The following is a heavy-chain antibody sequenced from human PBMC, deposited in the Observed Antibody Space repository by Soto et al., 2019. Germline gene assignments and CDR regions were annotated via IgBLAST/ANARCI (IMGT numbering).Heavy chain of an antibody. V-gene: IGHV1-2*02. J-gene: IGHJ6*02. CDR3: ARDGRQDDSKIKDYYYGMDV. CDR1: GYTFTGYY. D-gene: IGHD3-22*01. CDR2: INPNSGGT. Sequence: ASVKVSCKASGYTFTGYYMHWVRQAPGQGLEWMGWINPNSGGTNYAQKFQGRVTMTRDTSISTAYMELSRLRSDDTAVYYCARDGRQDDSKIKDYYYGMDVWGQGTTVTVSS.